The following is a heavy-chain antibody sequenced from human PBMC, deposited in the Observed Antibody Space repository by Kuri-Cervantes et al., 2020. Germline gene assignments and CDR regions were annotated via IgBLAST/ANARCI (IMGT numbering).Heavy chain of an antibody. CDR2: IFSNDEK. D-gene: IGHD6-6*01. CDR3: ARGSSSHYYYYYMDV. J-gene: IGHJ6*03. Sequence: SGPTLVKPTETLMLTCTVSGFSLSNARMGVSWIRQPPGKALEWLAHIFSNDEKSYSTSLKSRLTISKDTSRSQVVLTMTNMDPVDTATYYCARGSSSHYYYYYMDVWGKGTTVTVSS. CDR1: GFSLSNARMG. V-gene: IGHV2-26*01.